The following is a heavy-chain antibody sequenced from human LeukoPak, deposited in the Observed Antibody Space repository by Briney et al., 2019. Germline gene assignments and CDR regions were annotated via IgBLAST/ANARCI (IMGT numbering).Heavy chain of an antibody. Sequence: ASVKVSCKASGYTFTSYDINWVRQATGQGLEWMGWMNPNSGNTGYAQKFQGRVAMTRNTSISTAYMELSSLRSEGTAVYYCARGQERDYVWGSYRKSDYWGQGTLVTVSS. J-gene: IGHJ4*02. CDR3: ARGQERDYVWGSYRKSDY. CDR2: MNPNSGNT. D-gene: IGHD3-16*02. CDR1: GYTFTSYD. V-gene: IGHV1-8*01.